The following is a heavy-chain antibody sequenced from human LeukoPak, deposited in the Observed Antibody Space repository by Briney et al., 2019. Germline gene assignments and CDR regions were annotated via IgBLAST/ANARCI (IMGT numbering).Heavy chain of an antibody. CDR2: IYTSGST. CDR1: GGSISSGSYY. Sequence: TSQTLSLTCTVSGGSISSGSYYWSWIRQPAGKGLEWIGRIYTSGSTNYNPSLKSRVTISVDKSKNQFSLKLSSVTAADTAVYYCARDGALWDIVVVPAAAPRGAFDIWGQGTMVTVSS. CDR3: ARDGALWDIVVVPAAAPRGAFDI. V-gene: IGHV4-61*02. D-gene: IGHD2-2*01. J-gene: IGHJ3*02.